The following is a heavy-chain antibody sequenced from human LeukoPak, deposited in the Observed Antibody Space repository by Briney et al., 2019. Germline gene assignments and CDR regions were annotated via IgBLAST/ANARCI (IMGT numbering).Heavy chain of an antibody. Sequence: ASVKVSCKASGYTFTSYGISGVRQAPGQGLDGMGWISAYNGNTNYAQRLQGRVTMTTDTSTSTAYMELRSLRSDDTAVYYCARVSPAVAGDYWGQGTLVTVSS. J-gene: IGHJ4*02. CDR1: GYTFTSYG. CDR3: ARVSPAVAGDY. V-gene: IGHV1-18*01. D-gene: IGHD6-19*01. CDR2: ISAYNGNT.